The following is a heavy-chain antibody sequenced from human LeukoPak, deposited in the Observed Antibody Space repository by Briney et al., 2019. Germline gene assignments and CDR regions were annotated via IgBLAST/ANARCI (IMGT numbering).Heavy chain of an antibody. D-gene: IGHD3-10*01. CDR3: ATSDGSGY. Sequence: PGGSLRLSCAASGLTFNTYSMNWVRQAPGKGPEWVAYISRSSSVIYYADSVKGRFTISRDNAKNSLFLQMNSLRAEDTAVYYCATSDGSGYWGQGTLVTVSS. V-gene: IGHV3-48*01. CDR1: GLTFNTYS. CDR2: ISRSSSVI. J-gene: IGHJ4*02.